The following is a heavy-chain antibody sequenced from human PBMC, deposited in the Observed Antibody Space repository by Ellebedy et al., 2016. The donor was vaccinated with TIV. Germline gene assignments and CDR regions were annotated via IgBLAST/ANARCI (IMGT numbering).Heavy chain of an antibody. J-gene: IGHJ4*02. V-gene: IGHV1-2*02. D-gene: IGHD3-22*01. Sequence: AASVKVSCKASGYTFTGYYIHWVRQAPGQGLEWVAWINTNSGDTAYAQNLQGRVTVTGDTSISTAYIELSRLISDDTAVYYCVRDLTNYGSSSYWGKGTLVTVSS. CDR1: GYTFTGYY. CDR2: INTNSGDT. CDR3: VRDLTNYGSSSY.